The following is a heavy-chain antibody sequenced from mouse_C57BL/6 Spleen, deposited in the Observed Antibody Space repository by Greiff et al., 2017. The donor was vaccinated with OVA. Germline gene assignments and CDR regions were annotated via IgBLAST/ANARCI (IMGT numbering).Heavy chain of an antibody. V-gene: IGHV1-15*01. CDR1: GYTFTDYE. D-gene: IGHD2-5*01. J-gene: IGHJ4*01. Sequence: QVQLQQSGAELVRPGASVTLSCKASGYTFTDYEMHWVKQTPVHGLEWIGAIDPETGGTAYTQKFKGKAILTADKSSSTAYMELRSLTSEDSAVYYCTSYYYSNYGAYYYAMDYWGQGTSVTVSS. CDR2: IDPETGGT. CDR3: TSYYYSNYGAYYYAMDY.